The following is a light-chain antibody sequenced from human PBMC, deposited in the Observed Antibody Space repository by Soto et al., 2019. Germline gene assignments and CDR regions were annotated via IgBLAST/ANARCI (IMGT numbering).Light chain of an antibody. V-gene: IGLV2-8*01. CDR2: EVT. J-gene: IGLJ1*01. Sequence: QSALTQPPSESGSPGQSVTISCTGTSSDVGGYDYVSWYQQHPGKAPKLMIYEVTIRPSGVSDRFSGSKSGNTASLTVSGLQAEDEADYYRSSHTGGNPSYVFGTGTKV. CDR3: SSHTGGNPSYV. CDR1: SSDVGGYDY.